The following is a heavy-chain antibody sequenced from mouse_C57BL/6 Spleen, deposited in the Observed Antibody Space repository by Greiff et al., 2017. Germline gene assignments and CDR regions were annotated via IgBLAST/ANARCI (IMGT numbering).Heavy chain of an antibody. CDR3: AIGGDSSGLFAY. CDR2: IDPSDCET. V-gene: IGHV1-52*01. D-gene: IGHD3-2*02. Sequence: VQLQQPGAELVMPGSSVKLSCKASGYTFTSYWMHWVKQRPIQGLEWIGNIDPSDCETNYNQKFKDKATLTVDKSSSTAYMQLSSLTSDDSAVYYCAIGGDSSGLFAYWGQGTLVTVSA. J-gene: IGHJ3*01. CDR1: GYTFTSYW.